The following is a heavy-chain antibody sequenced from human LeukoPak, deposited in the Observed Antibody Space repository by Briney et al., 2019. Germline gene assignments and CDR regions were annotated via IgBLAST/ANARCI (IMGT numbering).Heavy chain of an antibody. J-gene: IGHJ3*02. D-gene: IGHD3-22*01. V-gene: IGHV4-30-4*08. Sequence: LRLSCAASGFTFSSYAMSWVRQPPGKGLEWIGYIYYSGSTYYNPSLKSRVTISVDTSKNQFSLKLSSMTAADTAVYYCARYYDRWDAFDIWGQGTMVSVSS. CDR3: ARYYDRWDAFDI. CDR1: GFTFSSYA. CDR2: IYYSGST.